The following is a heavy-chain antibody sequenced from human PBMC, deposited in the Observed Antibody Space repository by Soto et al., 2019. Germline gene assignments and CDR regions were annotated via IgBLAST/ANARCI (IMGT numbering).Heavy chain of an antibody. V-gene: IGHV4-31*03. CDR2: IYYSGST. CDR1: GGSISSGGYY. Sequence: PSETLSLTCTVSGGSISSGGYYWNWIRQHPGKGLEWIGYIYYSGSTYYNPSLKSRVTISVDTSKNQFSLKLSSVTAADTAMFYCASVVRRCSGGSCSLGDYFDYWGQGTLVTVS. CDR3: ASVVRRCSGGSCSLGDYFDY. J-gene: IGHJ4*02. D-gene: IGHD2-15*01.